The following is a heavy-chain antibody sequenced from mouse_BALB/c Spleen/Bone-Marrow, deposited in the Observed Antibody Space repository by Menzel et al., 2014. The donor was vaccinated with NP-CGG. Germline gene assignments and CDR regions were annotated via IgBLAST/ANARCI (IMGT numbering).Heavy chain of an antibody. D-gene: IGHD4-1*01. CDR1: GFTFSTYG. CDR2: ISSGGGYT. CDR3: TRQRNWDHYAMDY. J-gene: IGHJ4*01. V-gene: IGHV5-6*01. Sequence: EVQRVESGGDLVKPGGSLKLSCAASGFTFSTYGMSWVRQTPDKRLEWVATISSGGGYTYYPDSVKGRFTISRDNANNTLYLQMSSLKSEDTAMYYCTRQRNWDHYAMDYLGQGTSVTVSS.